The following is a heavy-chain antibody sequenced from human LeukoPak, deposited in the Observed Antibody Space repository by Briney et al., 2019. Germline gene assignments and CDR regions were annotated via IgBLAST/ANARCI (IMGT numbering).Heavy chain of an antibody. CDR3: ARDQMDNFDY. CDR2: IYCRSKWYN. CDR1: GDSVSSNSAA. D-gene: IGHD2-2*03. J-gene: IGHJ4*02. V-gene: IGHV6-1*01. Sequence: SQILSLTCAISGDSVSSNSAAWNWIRQSPSRGLEWLGSIYCRSKWYNDYAVSVKNRITINPATSKNQFPLQLNPVTPEDTAVYYCARDQMDNFDYWGQGTLVTVSS.